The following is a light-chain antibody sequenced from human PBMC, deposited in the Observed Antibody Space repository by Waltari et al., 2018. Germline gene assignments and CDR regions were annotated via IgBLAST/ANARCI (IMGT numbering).Light chain of an antibody. CDR1: NSNVESHF. CDR2: TNS. CDR3: AAWDDRLSGYV. Sequence: QSVLTQPPSASGTPGPRVTISCSGSNSNVESHFVYWYQQVPGTAPKLLIYTNSQRPSGVPDRFSGSKSGTSASLAISGLRSEDEADYYCAAWDDRLSGYVFGSGTSVTVL. J-gene: IGLJ1*01. V-gene: IGLV1-47*01.